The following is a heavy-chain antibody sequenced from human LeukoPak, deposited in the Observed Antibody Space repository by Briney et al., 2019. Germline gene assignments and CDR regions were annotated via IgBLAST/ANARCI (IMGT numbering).Heavy chain of an antibody. CDR3: ARPGAYSSSWAYDY. CDR1: GYSFTNYW. J-gene: IGHJ4*02. D-gene: IGHD6-13*01. V-gene: IGHV5-51*01. Sequence: GESLKISCKGSGYSFTNYWIVWVRQLPGKGLEWMGIIYPGDSDTRYSPSLQGQVTISADKSISTAYLQWSSLKASDTAMYYCARPGAYSSSWAYDYWGQGTLVTVSS. CDR2: IYPGDSDT.